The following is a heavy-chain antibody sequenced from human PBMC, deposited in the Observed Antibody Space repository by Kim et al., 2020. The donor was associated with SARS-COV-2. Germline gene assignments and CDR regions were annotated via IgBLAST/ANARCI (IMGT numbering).Heavy chain of an antibody. CDR1: GGSISSYY. V-gene: IGHV4-59*01. D-gene: IGHD3-10*01. Sequence: SETLSLTCTVSGGSISSYYWSWIRQPPGKGLEWIGYIYYSGSTNYNPSLKSRVTISVDTSKNQFSLKLSSVTAADTAVYYCASFFYGSGPHYEEYWGQGTLVTVSS. CDR3: ASFFYGSGPHYEEY. J-gene: IGHJ4*02. CDR2: IYYSGST.